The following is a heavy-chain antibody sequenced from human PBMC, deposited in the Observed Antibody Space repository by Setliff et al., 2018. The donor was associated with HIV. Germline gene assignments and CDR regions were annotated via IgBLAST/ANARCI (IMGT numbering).Heavy chain of an antibody. Sequence: SETLSLTCAIYGGSFSGNYWSWIRQPPGKGLEWIGHLYIRTGTTNYSPSLKGRVTISLDTSNNQFSLSLSSVTASDTAVYFCARSQETSVAATEIWGQGTMVTVSS. D-gene: IGHD2-15*01. CDR3: ARSQETSVAATEI. CDR2: LYIRTGTT. V-gene: IGHV4-34*01. CDR1: GGSFSGNY. J-gene: IGHJ3*02.